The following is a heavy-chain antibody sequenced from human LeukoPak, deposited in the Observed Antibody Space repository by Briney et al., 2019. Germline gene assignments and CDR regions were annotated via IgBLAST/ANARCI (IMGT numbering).Heavy chain of an antibody. CDR2: MNPNSGNT. CDR3: ARAPQTRIAAAGN. CDR1: GYTFTSYD. Sequence: GASVKVSCKASGYTFTSYDINWVRQATGQGLEWMGRMNPNSGNTGYAQKFQGRVTMTRNTSISTAYMELSSLRSEDTAVYYCARAPQTRIAAAGNWGQGTLVTVSS. D-gene: IGHD6-13*01. J-gene: IGHJ4*02. V-gene: IGHV1-8*01.